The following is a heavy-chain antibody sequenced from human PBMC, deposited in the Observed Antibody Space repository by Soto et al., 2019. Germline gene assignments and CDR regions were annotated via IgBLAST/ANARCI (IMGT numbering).Heavy chain of an antibody. J-gene: IGHJ4*02. CDR2: IWSDGNNR. CDR1: GFMFSNHG. V-gene: IGHV3-33*01. Sequence: QVQLVESGGGVVQPGRSLRLSCAASGFMFSNHGMHWVRQAPGKGLEWVAVIWSDGNNRYYADSVKGRFTISRDNSKNTLYRQMNSLRGEDTAVYYCVRGDNWNDEASDYWGQGTLVTVSS. D-gene: IGHD1-1*01. CDR3: VRGDNWNDEASDY.